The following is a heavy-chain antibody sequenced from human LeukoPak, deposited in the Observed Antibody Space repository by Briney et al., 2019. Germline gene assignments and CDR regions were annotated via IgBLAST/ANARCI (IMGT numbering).Heavy chain of an antibody. CDR1: GFTFSSYS. CDR3: ARGGGYDSSGYYYGYRDAFDI. D-gene: IGHD3-22*01. J-gene: IGHJ3*02. Sequence: PGGSLRLSCAASGFTFSSYSMNWVRQAPGKGLEWVSSISSSSSYIYYADSVKGRFTISRDNAKNSLYLQMNGLRAEDTAVYYCARGGGYDSSGYYYGYRDAFDIWGQGTMVTVSS. V-gene: IGHV3-21*06. CDR2: ISSSSSYI.